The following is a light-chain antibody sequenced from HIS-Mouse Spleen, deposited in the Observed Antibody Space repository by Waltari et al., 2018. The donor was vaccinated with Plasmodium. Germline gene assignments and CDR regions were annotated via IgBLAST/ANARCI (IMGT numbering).Light chain of an antibody. V-gene: IGLV1-47*01. CDR1: SSTIGSNY. Sequence: QSVLTQPPSASGTPGQRVTISCSGSSSTIGSNYVYWSQQPPGTAPKLLIYRNNQRPSGVPDRFSGSKSGTSASLAISGLRSEDEADYYCAAWDDSLSGPWVFGGGTKLTVL. CDR2: RNN. J-gene: IGLJ3*02. CDR3: AAWDDSLSGPWV.